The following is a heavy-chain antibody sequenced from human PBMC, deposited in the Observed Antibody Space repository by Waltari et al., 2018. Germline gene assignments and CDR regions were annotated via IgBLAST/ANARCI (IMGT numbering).Heavy chain of an antibody. Sequence: EVQLVESGGGVVRPGGSLRLSCAASGFTFDDYGMSWVRQAPGKGLEWVSGINWNVGSTGYADSVKGRFTISRDNAKNSLYLQMNSLRAEDTAVYYCATSRRGGIAAVKGAFDIWGQGTMVTVSS. V-gene: IGHV3-20*04. D-gene: IGHD6-13*01. J-gene: IGHJ3*02. CDR3: ATSRRGGIAAVKGAFDI. CDR1: GFTFDDYG. CDR2: INWNVGST.